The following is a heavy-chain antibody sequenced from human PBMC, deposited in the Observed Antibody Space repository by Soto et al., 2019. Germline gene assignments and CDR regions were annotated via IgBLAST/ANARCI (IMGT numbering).Heavy chain of an antibody. CDR1: GFTFSSYA. J-gene: IGHJ2*01. Sequence: GGSLRLSCAASGFTFSSYAMSWVRQAPGKGLEWVSAISGSGGSTYYADSVKGRFTISRDNSKNTLYLQMNSLRAEDTAVYYCAKDQNCSGGSCSFGYWYFDLWGRGTLVTVSS. CDR2: ISGSGGST. CDR3: AKDQNCSGGSCSFGYWYFDL. D-gene: IGHD2-15*01. V-gene: IGHV3-23*01.